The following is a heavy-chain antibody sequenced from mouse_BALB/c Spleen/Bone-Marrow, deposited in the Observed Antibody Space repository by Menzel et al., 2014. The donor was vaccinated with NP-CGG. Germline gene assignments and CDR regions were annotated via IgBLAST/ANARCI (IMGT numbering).Heavy chain of an antibody. CDR2: IYPGSGNT. CDR1: GYTFTDYY. J-gene: IGHJ1*01. CDR3: ARRYGYGDWYFDV. D-gene: IGHD2-2*01. V-gene: IGHV1-84*02. Sequence: QVQLQQSGPELVKPGASVKISCKASGYTFTDYYINWVKQKPGQGLEWIGWIYPGSGNTEYNEKVKGKATLTVDTSSSTAYMQLSSLTSEDTTVYFCARRYGYGDWYFDVWGAGTTVTVSS.